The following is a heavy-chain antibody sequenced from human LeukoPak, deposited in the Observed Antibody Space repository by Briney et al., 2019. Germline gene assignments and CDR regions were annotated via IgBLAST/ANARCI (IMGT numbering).Heavy chain of an antibody. CDR1: GFTFSSYG. CDR2: ISGSGGST. V-gene: IGHV3-23*01. CDR3: AKDFCGSCDAFDI. D-gene: IGHD3-16*01. J-gene: IGHJ3*02. Sequence: GGSLRLSCAASGFTFSSYGMSWVRQAPGKGLEWVSAISGSGGSTYYADSVKGRFTISRDNSKNTLYLQMNSLRAEDTAVYYCAKDFCGSCDAFDIWGQGTMVTVSS.